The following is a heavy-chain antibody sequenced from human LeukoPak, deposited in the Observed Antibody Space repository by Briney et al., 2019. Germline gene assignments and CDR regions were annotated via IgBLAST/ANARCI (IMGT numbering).Heavy chain of an antibody. Sequence: GGSLRLSCVASGFTFSSYGMNWVRQAPGKGLEWVANIKQDGSEKYYVDSVKGRFTISRDNAKNSLYLQMNSLRAEDTAVYYCAREQRSSGWSYWGQGTLVAVSS. V-gene: IGHV3-7*01. J-gene: IGHJ4*02. CDR1: GFTFSSYG. D-gene: IGHD6-19*01. CDR2: IKQDGSEK. CDR3: AREQRSSGWSY.